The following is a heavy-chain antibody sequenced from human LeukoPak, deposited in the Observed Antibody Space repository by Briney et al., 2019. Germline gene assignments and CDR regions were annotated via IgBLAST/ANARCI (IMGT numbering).Heavy chain of an antibody. CDR2: ISSSSSTI. Sequence: GGSLRLSXAASGFTFSSYSMNWVRQAPGKGLEWVSYISSSSSTIYYADSVKGRFTISRDNAKNSLYLQMNSLRAEDTAVYYRARDVLRSPPPNWFDPWGQGTLVTVSS. D-gene: IGHD5/OR15-5a*01. CDR1: GFTFSSYS. V-gene: IGHV3-48*01. J-gene: IGHJ5*02. CDR3: ARDVLRSPPPNWFDP.